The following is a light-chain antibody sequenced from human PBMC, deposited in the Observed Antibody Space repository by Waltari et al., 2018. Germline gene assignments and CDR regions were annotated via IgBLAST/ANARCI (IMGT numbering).Light chain of an antibody. J-gene: IGLJ3*02. Sequence: QAVLTQPASLSASPGASASNTCTLRRGINVGTYRIYWYQQRPGSPPQFLVRYNSDSDKQQGSGDASRFSGPKDTSTDAGIFLISGLQSEDEADYYCMILHNSAVVFGGGTRLTVL. CDR1: RGINVGTYR. V-gene: IGLV5-45*01. CDR3: MILHNSAVV. CDR2: YNSDSDK.